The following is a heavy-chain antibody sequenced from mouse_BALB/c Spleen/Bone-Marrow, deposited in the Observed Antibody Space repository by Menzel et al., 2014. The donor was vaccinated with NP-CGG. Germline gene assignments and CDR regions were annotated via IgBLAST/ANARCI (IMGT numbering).Heavy chain of an antibody. J-gene: IGHJ4*01. CDR1: GYTFTSSW. CDR2: IDPSDSET. CDR3: ARDGVITSYYAMDY. D-gene: IGHD2-4*01. V-gene: IGHV1-69*02. Sequence: QVQLQQSGAELVKPGAPVKLSCKASGYTFTSSWLHWVQQRPGRGLEWIRRIDPSDSETHYNQKFKDKATQTVVKSSSTAYIQHSSLTSEDSAVYYCARDGVITSYYAMDYWGQGTSGTVSS.